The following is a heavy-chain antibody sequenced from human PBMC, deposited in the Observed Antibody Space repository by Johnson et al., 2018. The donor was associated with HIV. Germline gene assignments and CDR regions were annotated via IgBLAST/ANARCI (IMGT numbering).Heavy chain of an antibody. CDR3: ARLVSSSFTHAFEI. Sequence: QVQLVESGGGVVQPGRSLRLSCAASGFTFSSYAMHWVRQAPGKGLEWVAVISYDGSNKYYADSVKGRFTISRDNSKNTLFLQLNSLRPEDTALYYCARLVSSSFTHAFEIWGQGTMVTVSS. CDR2: ISYDGSNK. CDR1: GFTFSSYA. D-gene: IGHD3-22*01. J-gene: IGHJ3*02. V-gene: IGHV3-30*04.